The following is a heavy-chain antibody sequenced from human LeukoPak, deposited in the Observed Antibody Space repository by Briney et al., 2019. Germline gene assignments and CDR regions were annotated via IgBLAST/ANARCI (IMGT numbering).Heavy chain of an antibody. CDR2: INSDGSST. CDR3: AKALIRGYSYEDWFDP. CDR1: GFTFSSYW. Sequence: GGSLRLSCAASGFTFSSYWMHWVRQAPGKGLVWVSRINSDGSSTSYADSVKGRFTISRDNAKNSLYQQMNSLRAEDTALYYCAKALIRGYSYEDWFDPWGQGTLVTVSS. J-gene: IGHJ5*02. V-gene: IGHV3-74*01. D-gene: IGHD5-18*01.